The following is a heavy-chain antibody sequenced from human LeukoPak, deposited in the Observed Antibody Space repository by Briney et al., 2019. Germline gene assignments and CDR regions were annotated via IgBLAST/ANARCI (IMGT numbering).Heavy chain of an antibody. V-gene: IGHV3-15*01. J-gene: IGHJ4*02. CDR3: TTRRQDGW. Sequence: GGSLRLSCVGSGFTFSDAWMSWVRQAPGKRLEWVGRIKSKSDGGTIDYAAPVKGRFTISRDDSRNTLYLQMNSLKTEDTAVYYCTTRRQDGWWGQGTLVTVS. D-gene: IGHD2-15*01. CDR1: GFTFSDAW. CDR2: IKSKSDGGTI.